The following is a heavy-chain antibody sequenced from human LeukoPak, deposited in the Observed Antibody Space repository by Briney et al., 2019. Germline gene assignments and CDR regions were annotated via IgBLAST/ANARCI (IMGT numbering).Heavy chain of an antibody. CDR1: GFTVSNNY. D-gene: IGHD6-13*01. J-gene: IGHJ4*02. V-gene: IGHV3-53*01. CDR2: IYTGSST. Sequence: GGSLRLSCAASGFTVSNNYMSWVRQAPGKGLQWVSVIYTGSSTYYADSVKGRFTISKDNSKNTLYLQMNSLRVEDTAVYYCARGGDSSSWFFWGQGTLVTVSS. CDR3: ARGGDSSSWFF.